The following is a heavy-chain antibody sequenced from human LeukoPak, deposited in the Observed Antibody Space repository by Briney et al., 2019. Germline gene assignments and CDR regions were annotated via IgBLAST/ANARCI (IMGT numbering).Heavy chain of an antibody. J-gene: IGHJ4*02. Sequence: ASVKVSCKVSGYTLTELSMHWVRQAPGKGLEWMGGFDLEDSETIYAQKFQGRVTMTEDTSTDTAYMELSSLRSEDTAVYYCATVPRFLEWLSYXDYXGQGXLVTVX. CDR3: ATVPRFLEWLSYXDY. V-gene: IGHV1-24*01. CDR2: FDLEDSET. CDR1: GYTLTELS. D-gene: IGHD3-3*01.